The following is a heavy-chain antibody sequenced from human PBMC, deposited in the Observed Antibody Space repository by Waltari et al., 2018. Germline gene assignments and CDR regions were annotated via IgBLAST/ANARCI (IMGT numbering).Heavy chain of an antibody. V-gene: IGHV4-34*01. CDR1: GGSFGGYY. Sequence: QVQLQQWGAGLLKPSETLSLTCAVYGGSFGGYYWSWIRQPPGKGLEWIGEINHSGSTNYNPSLKSRVTISVDTSKNQFSLKLSSVTAADTAVYYCARVPSTMVRGRLNFDYWGQGTLVTVSS. CDR2: INHSGST. J-gene: IGHJ4*02. D-gene: IGHD3-10*01. CDR3: ARVPSTMVRGRLNFDY.